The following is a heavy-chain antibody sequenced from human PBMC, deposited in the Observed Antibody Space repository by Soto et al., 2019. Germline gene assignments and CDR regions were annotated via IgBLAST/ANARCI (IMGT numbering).Heavy chain of an antibody. V-gene: IGHV3-15*01. D-gene: IGHD5-12*01. Sequence: GGSLRLSCAASGFTFSTAWMIWVRQAPGEGLEWVGRIKSKTDGGTTDYAAPVKGRFTISRDDSKNTLYLQMNSLKTEDTAVYYCTTVDIVIYYYYYGMDVWGQGTTVTVSS. CDR3: TTVDIVIYYYYYGMDV. CDR1: GFTFSTAW. CDR2: IKSKTDGGTT. J-gene: IGHJ6*02.